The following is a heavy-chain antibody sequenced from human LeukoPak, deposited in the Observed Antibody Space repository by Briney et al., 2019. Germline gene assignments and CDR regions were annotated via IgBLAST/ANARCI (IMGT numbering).Heavy chain of an antibody. CDR3: GRKAASRKTSEFDW. J-gene: IGHJ4*02. CDR1: GYTFTDYF. D-gene: IGHD6-25*01. V-gene: IGHV1-2*02. CDR2: IHPNSGGT. Sequence: GPAVKVSCKPSGYTFTDYFMNGVRQAPGHGLEGMGWIHPNSGGTNQTQKSQERVTMTRDTSISTAYMALSRLTCYATAVYYVGRKAASRKTSEFDWWGQATLVTV.